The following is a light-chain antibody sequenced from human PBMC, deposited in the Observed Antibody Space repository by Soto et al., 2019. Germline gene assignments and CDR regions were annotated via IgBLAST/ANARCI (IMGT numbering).Light chain of an antibody. Sequence: EIVMTQSPATLSVSPGERATLSCRASQSVGGNLAWYQQKPGQAPRLLIYGASTRATGIPARFSGSGSGTEFTLTISRLQSEDFAVYYCQQYNNWPLTFGGGTKVEIK. CDR3: QQYNNWPLT. J-gene: IGKJ4*01. CDR1: QSVGGN. V-gene: IGKV3-15*01. CDR2: GAS.